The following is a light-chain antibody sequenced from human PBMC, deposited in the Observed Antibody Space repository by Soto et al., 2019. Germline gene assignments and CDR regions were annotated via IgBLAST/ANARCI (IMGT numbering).Light chain of an antibody. Sequence: EIVLTQSPGTLSLSPGERATLSCRASQSVSSSYLAWYQQKPGQAPRLLIYGASSRATGIPDRFSGSGSGTDFTLTISSLEPEGFAVYYCQHYSSSPFTFGPGTKVDIK. CDR1: QSVSSSY. CDR2: GAS. CDR3: QHYSSSPFT. J-gene: IGKJ3*01. V-gene: IGKV3-20*01.